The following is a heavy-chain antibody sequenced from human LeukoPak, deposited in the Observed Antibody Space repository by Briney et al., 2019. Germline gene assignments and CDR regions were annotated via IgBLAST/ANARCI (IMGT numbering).Heavy chain of an antibody. CDR1: GFTFSSYA. D-gene: IGHD6-19*01. J-gene: IGHJ4*02. Sequence: GGSLRLSCAASGFTFSSYAMHWVRQASGKGLEWVGRIRSKANSYATAYAASVKGRFTISRDDSKNTAYLQMNSLKTEDTAVYYCTRHLEWLAQGLFDYWGQGTLVTVSS. CDR2: IRSKANSYAT. CDR3: TRHLEWLAQGLFDY. V-gene: IGHV3-73*01.